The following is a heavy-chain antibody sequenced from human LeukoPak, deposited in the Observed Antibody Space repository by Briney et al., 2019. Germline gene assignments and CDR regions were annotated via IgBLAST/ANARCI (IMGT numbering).Heavy chain of an antibody. V-gene: IGHV4-61*02. CDR2: IYTSGST. CDR1: GGSLSSGSYF. Sequence: PSETLSLTCTVSGGSLSSGSYFWSWIRQPAGTGLEWLGRIYTSGSTNYNPSLKSRVTISVDTSKNQFSLKLSSVTTADTAVYYCTRGEISTSWYLSCDYWGQGTLVTVSS. J-gene: IGHJ4*02. CDR3: TRGEISTSWYLSCDY. D-gene: IGHD6-13*01.